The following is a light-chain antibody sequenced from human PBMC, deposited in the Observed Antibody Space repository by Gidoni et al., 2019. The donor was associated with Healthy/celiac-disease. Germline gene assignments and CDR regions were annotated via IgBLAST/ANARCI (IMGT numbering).Light chain of an antibody. J-gene: IGLJ2*01. CDR1: SASIASNY. Sequence: NFMLTQPHSVSESPGTPVTISCTRSSASIASNYVQWYQQRPGSSPTTVIYEDNQRPSGVPDRFSGSIDSSSNSASLTISGLKTEDEADYYCQSYDSSNQGVFGGGTKLTVL. CDR3: QSYDSSNQGV. V-gene: IGLV6-57*01. CDR2: EDN.